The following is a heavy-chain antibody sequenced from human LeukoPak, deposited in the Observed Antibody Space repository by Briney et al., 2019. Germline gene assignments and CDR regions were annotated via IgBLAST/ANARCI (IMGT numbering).Heavy chain of an antibody. Sequence: SETLSLTCTVSGGSISSYYWSWIRQTPGKGLEWIGYIYYSGSTNYNPSLKSRVTISVDTSKNQFSLKLSSVTAADTAVYYCARHHWGYYFDYWGQGTLVTVSS. CDR3: ARHHWGYYFDY. CDR2: IYYSGST. CDR1: GGSISSYY. V-gene: IGHV4-59*08. D-gene: IGHD3-16*01. J-gene: IGHJ4*02.